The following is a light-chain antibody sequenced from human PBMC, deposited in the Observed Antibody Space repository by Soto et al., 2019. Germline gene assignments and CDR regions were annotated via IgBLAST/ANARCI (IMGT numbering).Light chain of an antibody. CDR2: KAS. CDR1: QTISSW. CDR3: QQRSNWPPGT. V-gene: IGKV1-5*03. Sequence: DIQMTQSPSTLSGSVGDRGTITCRASQTISSWLAWYQQKPGKAPKLLIYKASTLKSGVPSRFSGSGSGTDFTLTISSLEPEDFAVYYCQQRSNWPPGTFGPGTKVDIK. J-gene: IGKJ3*01.